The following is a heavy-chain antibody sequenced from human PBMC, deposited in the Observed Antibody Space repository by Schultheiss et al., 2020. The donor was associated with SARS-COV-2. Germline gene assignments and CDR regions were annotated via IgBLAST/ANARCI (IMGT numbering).Heavy chain of an antibody. J-gene: IGHJ4*02. V-gene: IGHV3-23*01. CDR1: GFTFSKYP. CDR3: ARTHMVG. D-gene: IGHD1-14*01. CDR2: ISGSTYSI. Sequence: GGSLRLSCAASGFTFSKYPMIWVRQAPGKGLEWVSTISGSTYSIYYADSVKGRFTISRDNSKDMLYLQMNSLRAEDTAVYYCARTHMVGWGQGTLVTVSS.